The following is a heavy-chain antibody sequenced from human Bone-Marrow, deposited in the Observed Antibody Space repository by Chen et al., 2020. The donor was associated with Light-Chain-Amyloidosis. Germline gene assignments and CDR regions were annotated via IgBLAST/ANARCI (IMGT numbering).Heavy chain of an antibody. CDR3: ARRRDGYNFDY. Sequence: VQLEQSGPEVKKPGESLKISCKGSGYTFPNYWIGWVRQMPGKGLEWMGVIHPDDSDARYSPSFEGQVTISADKSITTAYLQWRSLKASDTAMYYCARRRDGYNFDYWGQGTLVTVSS. J-gene: IGHJ4*02. D-gene: IGHD5-12*01. V-gene: IGHV5-51*01. CDR1: GYTFPNYW. CDR2: IHPDDSDA.